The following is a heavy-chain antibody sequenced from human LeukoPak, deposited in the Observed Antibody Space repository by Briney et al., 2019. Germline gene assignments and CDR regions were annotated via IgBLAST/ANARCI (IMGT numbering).Heavy chain of an antibody. CDR3: AKRPAYYDFWSGYGPYYLDY. D-gene: IGHD3-3*01. CDR1: GFTFSNYA. J-gene: IGHJ4*02. V-gene: IGHV3-23*01. CDR2: ISGSGGST. Sequence: GGSLRLSCAASGFTFSNYAMSWVRQAPGKGLEWVSGISGSGGSTYYADSVKGRFTISRDNSKNILYLQMNSLRAEDTAVYYCAKRPAYYDFWSGYGPYYLDYWGQGTLVTVSS.